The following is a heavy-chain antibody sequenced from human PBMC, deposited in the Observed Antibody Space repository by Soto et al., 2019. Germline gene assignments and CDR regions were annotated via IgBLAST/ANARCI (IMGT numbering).Heavy chain of an antibody. V-gene: IGHV4-30-4*01. CDR2: IFYNWDT. CDR3: AREGRLQSLDY. Sequence: LSLTCTVSGGSISHPDHYWSWMRQPPGKGLEWIGSIFYNWDTSYNPSLERRLSISVDTSKNQFSLSLSSVTASVTAVYFCAREGRLQSLDYWGQGTLVTVSS. CDR1: GGSISHPDHY. J-gene: IGHJ4*02. D-gene: IGHD4-4*01.